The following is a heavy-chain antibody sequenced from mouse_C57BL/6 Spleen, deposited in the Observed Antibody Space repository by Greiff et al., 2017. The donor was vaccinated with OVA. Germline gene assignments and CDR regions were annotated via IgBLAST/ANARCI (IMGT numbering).Heavy chain of an antibody. J-gene: IGHJ4*01. D-gene: IGHD2-14*01. CDR3: ARREGYPHYYAMDY. Sequence: EVKLMESGGGLVKPGGSLKLSCAASGFTFSDYGMHWVRQAPEKGLEWVAYISSGSSTIYYADTVKGRFTISRDNAKNTLFLQMTSLRSEDTAMYYGARREGYPHYYAMDYWGQGTSVTVSS. CDR2: ISSGSSTI. V-gene: IGHV5-17*01. CDR1: GFTFSDYG.